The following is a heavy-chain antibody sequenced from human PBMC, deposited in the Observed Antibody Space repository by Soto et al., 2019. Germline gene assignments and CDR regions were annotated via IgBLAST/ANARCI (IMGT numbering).Heavy chain of an antibody. V-gene: IGHV3-30*18. D-gene: IGHD6-25*01. CDR2: ISYDGSNK. CDR1: GFTFSSYG. Sequence: PGGSLRLSCAASGFTFSSYGMHWVRQAPGKGLEWVAVISYDGSNKYYADSVKGRFTISRDNSKNTLYLQMNSLRAEDTAVYYCAKDPSGPEGWFDPWGQGTLVTVSS. CDR3: AKDPSGPEGWFDP. J-gene: IGHJ5*02.